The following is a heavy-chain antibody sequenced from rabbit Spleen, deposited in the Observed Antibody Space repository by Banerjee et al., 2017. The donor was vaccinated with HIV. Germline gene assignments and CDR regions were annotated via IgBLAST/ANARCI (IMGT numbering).Heavy chain of an antibody. CDR3: ARSRYGGNTAWDL. V-gene: IGHV1S45*01. CDR2: IDGSTGST. D-gene: IGHD4-2*01. CDR1: GIDFSSYYY. J-gene: IGHJ4*01. Sequence: QQQLEESGGGLVKPGGTLTLTCKASGIDFSSYYYISWVRQAPGKGLEWIASIDGSTGSTYYASWAKGRFTISKTSSTTVTLQVTSLTTADTATYFCARSRYGGNTAWDLWGPGTLVTVS.